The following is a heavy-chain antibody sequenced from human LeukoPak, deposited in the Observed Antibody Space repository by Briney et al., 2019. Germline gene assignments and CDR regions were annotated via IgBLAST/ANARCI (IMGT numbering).Heavy chain of an antibody. V-gene: IGHV1-46*01. D-gene: IGHD3-16*02. CDR2: IYPRDGST. CDR3: ARGVELSENPEFDY. CDR1: GYTFTSNY. Sequence: ASVKVSCKASGYTFTSNYIHWVRQAPGQGLEWMGMIYPRDGSTSYAQKFQGRVTMTRDTSTSTVYMELSSLRSEDTAVYYCARGVELSENPEFDYWGQGTLVTVSS. J-gene: IGHJ4*02.